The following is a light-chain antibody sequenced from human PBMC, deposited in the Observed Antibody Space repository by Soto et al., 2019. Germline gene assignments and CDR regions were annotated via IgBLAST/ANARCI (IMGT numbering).Light chain of an antibody. CDR1: QTISSSF. J-gene: IGKJ3*01. CDR2: RAS. CDR3: HQFGSSPLDT. Sequence: EIVLTQSPGTLSLSPGERATLSCRASQTISSSFLAWYQQKPGQAPRLLIYRASRRAPGIPDRFSGSGSWPDFTLTISRLAPEDFAVYYCHQFGSSPLDTFGPGTKVEIK. V-gene: IGKV3-20*01.